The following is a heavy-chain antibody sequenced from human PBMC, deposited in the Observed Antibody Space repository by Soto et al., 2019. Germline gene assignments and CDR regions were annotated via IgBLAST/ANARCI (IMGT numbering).Heavy chain of an antibody. CDR3: ARGMDGDYVLTTHD. V-gene: IGHV1-69*02. CDR2: IIPILGIA. Sequence: GASVKVSCKASGGTFSSYTISWVRQAPGQGLEWMGRIIPILGIANYAQKFQGRVTITADKSTSTAYMELSSLRSEDTALYYCARGMDGDYVLTTHDWGQGTLVTAPQ. J-gene: IGHJ4*02. D-gene: IGHD4-17*01. CDR1: GGTFSSYT.